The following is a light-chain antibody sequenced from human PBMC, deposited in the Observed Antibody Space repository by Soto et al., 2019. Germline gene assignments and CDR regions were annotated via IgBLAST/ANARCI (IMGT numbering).Light chain of an antibody. V-gene: IGLV4-69*01. CDR1: SGHSSYA. CDR2: LNSDGSH. J-gene: IGLJ2*01. Sequence: QSVLTQSPSASASLGASVKLTCTLSSGHSSYAIAWHQQQPEKGHRYLMKLNSDGSHSKGDGIPDRFSGSSSGAERYLTISSLQSEDEADYYCQTWGTGIQVFGGGTQLTVL. CDR3: QTWGTGIQV.